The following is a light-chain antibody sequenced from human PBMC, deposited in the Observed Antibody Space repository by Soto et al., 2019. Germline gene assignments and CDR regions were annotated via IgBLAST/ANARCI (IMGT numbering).Light chain of an antibody. J-gene: IGLJ1*01. CDR3: SSYTSTGTPA. V-gene: IGLV2-14*01. CDR2: EVT. CDR1: STDVGGYNF. Sequence: QSALTQPASVSGSLGQSITMSCTGTSTDVGGYNFVSWYQQHPDKAPKLLIYEVTNRPSGVSNRFSGSKSGNTASLTISGLQAEEEADYYCSSYTSTGTPAFGTGTKVTVL.